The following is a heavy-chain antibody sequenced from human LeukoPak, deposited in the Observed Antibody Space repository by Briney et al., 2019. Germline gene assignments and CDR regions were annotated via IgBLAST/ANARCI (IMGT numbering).Heavy chain of an antibody. D-gene: IGHD4/OR15-4a*01. CDR3: VRELLMVKFDY. Sequence: PGGSLRLSCAASGFTLSTYTMNWVRQAPGKGLEWVSSISSSSSHMYYADSVKGRFTISRDNSKNTLYLQMSSLRAEDTAVYYCVRELLMVKFDYWGQGTLVTVSS. V-gene: IGHV3-21*01. CDR1: GFTLSTYT. J-gene: IGHJ4*02. CDR2: ISSSSSHM.